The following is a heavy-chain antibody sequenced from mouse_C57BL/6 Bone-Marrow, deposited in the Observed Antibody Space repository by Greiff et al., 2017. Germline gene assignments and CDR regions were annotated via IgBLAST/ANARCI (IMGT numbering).Heavy chain of an antibody. CDR1: GYSFTSYY. CDR3: ARGLLRCYAYFDV. D-gene: IGHD1-1*01. V-gene: IGHV1-66*01. CDR2: IYPGSGNT. Sequence: QVQLKESGPELVKPGASVKISCKASGYSFTSYYIHWVKQRPGQGLEWIGWIYPGSGNTKYNEKFKGKATLTADPSSSTAYMQLSSLTSEDSAVYYCARGLLRCYAYFDVWGTGTTVTVSS. J-gene: IGHJ1*03.